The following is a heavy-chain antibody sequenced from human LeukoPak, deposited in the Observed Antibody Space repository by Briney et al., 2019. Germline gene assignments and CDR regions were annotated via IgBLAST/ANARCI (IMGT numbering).Heavy chain of an antibody. V-gene: IGHV4-59*01. CDR1: GVSISSYY. D-gene: IGHD5-12*01. J-gene: IGHJ4*02. CDR3: VRSRAYDYHFDN. CDR2: IFYSGGT. Sequence: SETLSLTCTVSGVSISSYYWSWIRQSPGKGLEWIGYIFYSGGTNYNPSLKSRVTISVDTSKNQFSLKLTSVTAADTAVYYCVRSRAYDYHFDNWGQGTLVTISS.